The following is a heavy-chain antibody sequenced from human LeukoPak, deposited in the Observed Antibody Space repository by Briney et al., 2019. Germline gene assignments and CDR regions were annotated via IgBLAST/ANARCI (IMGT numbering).Heavy chain of an antibody. CDR2: IHHSGST. J-gene: IGHJ4*02. CDR1: GGSISTNNW. CDR3: ARDQGSYPYCFDS. D-gene: IGHD1-26*01. Sequence: PSETLSLTCAVSGGSISTNNWWTWVRQPPGKGLEWIGEIHHSGSTDYNPSLKSRVTISPDKSKNQFSLTLTSVTAADTAVYYCARDQGSYPYCFDSWGQGTLVTVSS. V-gene: IGHV4-4*02.